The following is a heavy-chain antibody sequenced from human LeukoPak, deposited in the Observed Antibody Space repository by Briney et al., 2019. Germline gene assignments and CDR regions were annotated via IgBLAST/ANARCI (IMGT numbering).Heavy chain of an antibody. CDR1: GYTFTSYG. CDR2: ISAYNGNT. D-gene: IGHD4-23*01. CDR3: ARDHGGKVDRYFDL. J-gene: IGHJ2*01. Sequence: ASVKVSCKASGYTFTSYGISWVRQAPGQGLEWMGWISAYNGNTNYAQKFQGRVTMTTDTSTSTAYMELRSLRSDDTAVYYCARDHGGKVDRYFDLWGRGTLVTVSS. V-gene: IGHV1-18*01.